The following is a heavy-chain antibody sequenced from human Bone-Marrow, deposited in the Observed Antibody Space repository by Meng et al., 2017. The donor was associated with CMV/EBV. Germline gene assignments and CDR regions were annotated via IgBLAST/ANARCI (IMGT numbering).Heavy chain of an antibody. Sequence: GESLKISCAASGFTFCSYSMNWVRQAPGKGLEWVTSISSSSSYIYYADSVKGRFTISRDNAKNSLYLQMNSLRAEDTAVYYCARFLVPAGSSYYYGRDVWGQGTTVTVSS. V-gene: IGHV3-21*01. CDR2: ISSSSSYI. J-gene: IGHJ6*02. CDR3: ARFLVPAGSSYYYGRDV. CDR1: GFTFCSYS. D-gene: IGHD2-2*01.